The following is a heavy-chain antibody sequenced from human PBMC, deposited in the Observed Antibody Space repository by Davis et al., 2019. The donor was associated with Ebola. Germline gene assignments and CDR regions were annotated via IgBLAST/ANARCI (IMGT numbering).Heavy chain of an antibody. Sequence: SVKVSCKASGGTFSSYAISWVRQAPGQGLEWMGGIIPIFGTANYAQKFQGRVTITADESTSTAYMELSSLRSEDTAVYYCARDDHGVRDFDYWGQGTLVTVSS. V-gene: IGHV1-69*13. CDR2: IIPIFGTA. J-gene: IGHJ4*02. D-gene: IGHD1-14*01. CDR3: ARDDHGVRDFDY. CDR1: GGTFSSYA.